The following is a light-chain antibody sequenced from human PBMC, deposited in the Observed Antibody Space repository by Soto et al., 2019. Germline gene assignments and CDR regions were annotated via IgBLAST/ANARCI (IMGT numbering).Light chain of an antibody. CDR2: GAS. J-gene: IGKJ1*01. CDR3: QQYNNRPPY. V-gene: IGKV3-15*01. CDR1: QSVNSN. Sequence: ELVMTQSPATLSVSPGERATLSCRASQSVNSNLAWYQQKPGQAPRLLIYGASNRATGIPVRFSGSGSGTEFTLTISSLQSEDFAVYHCQQYNNRPPYFGQGTKVDIK.